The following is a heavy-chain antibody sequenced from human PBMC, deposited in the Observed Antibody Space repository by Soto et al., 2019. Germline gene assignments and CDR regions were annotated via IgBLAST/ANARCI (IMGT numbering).Heavy chain of an antibody. J-gene: IGHJ6*02. CDR1: GFTFSNYG. CDR2: ILYDGSNK. D-gene: IGHD1-1*01. CDR3: AKSRDAYNFYFYYGMDV. V-gene: IGHV3-30*18. Sequence: QVQLVESGGGVVQPGTSLRLSCAASGFTFSNYGMHWVRQTPGKGLEWVALILYDGSNKYYADSVKGRFTISRDNSKNTLYLQVSSLPAEDTAVYYCAKSRDAYNFYFYYGMDVWGQGTSVTVSS.